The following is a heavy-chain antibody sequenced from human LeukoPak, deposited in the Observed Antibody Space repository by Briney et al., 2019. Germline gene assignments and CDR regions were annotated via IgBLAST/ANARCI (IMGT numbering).Heavy chain of an antibody. CDR3: VREADVAVAFDY. D-gene: IGHD6-19*01. V-gene: IGHV3-74*01. J-gene: IGHJ4*02. CDR2: INTDGSSS. Sequence: GGSLRLSCAASGFTFSSYWMHWVRQAPGKGLVWVSRINTDGSSSTYADSVKGRFTISRDSAKLYLQMNSLRAEDTAVYYCVREADVAVAFDYWGQGTLVTVSS. CDR1: GFTFSSYW.